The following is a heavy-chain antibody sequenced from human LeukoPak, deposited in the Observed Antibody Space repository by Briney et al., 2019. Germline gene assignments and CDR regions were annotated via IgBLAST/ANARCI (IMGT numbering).Heavy chain of an antibody. V-gene: IGHV4-39*01. J-gene: IGHJ4*02. CDR2: IYYSGNT. CDR3: ARQTGSGLFILP. Sequence: SETLSLTCTVSGVSISSSNSYWGWIRQPPGKGLEWIGSIYYSGNTYYNASLKSQVSISIDTSKNQFFLRFTSVTAADTAVYYCARQTGSGLFILPGGQGTLVTVSS. CDR1: GVSISSSNSY. D-gene: IGHD3/OR15-3a*01.